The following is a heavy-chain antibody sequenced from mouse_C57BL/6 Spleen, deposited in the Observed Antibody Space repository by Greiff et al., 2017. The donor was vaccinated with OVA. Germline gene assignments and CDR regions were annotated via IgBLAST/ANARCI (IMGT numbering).Heavy chain of an antibody. CDR3: AREESYDAQAWFAY. D-gene: IGHD2-3*01. CDR2: IDPSDSET. V-gene: IGHV1-52*01. Sequence: VQLQQSGAELVRPGSSVKLSCKASGYTFTSYWMHWVKQRPIQGLEWIGNIDPSDSETHYNQKFKDKATLTVDKSSSTAYMQLSSLTSEDSAVYYCAREESYDAQAWFAYWGQGTLVTVSA. CDR1: GYTFTSYW. J-gene: IGHJ3*01.